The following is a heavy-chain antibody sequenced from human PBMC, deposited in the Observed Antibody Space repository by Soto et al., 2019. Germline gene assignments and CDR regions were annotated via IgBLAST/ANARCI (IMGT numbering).Heavy chain of an antibody. CDR2: IDPSDSYT. V-gene: IGHV5-10-1*01. J-gene: IGHJ6*02. CDR1: GYSFTSYW. D-gene: IGHD2-2*01. Sequence: HGESLKISCKGSGYSFTSYWISWVRQMPGKGLEWMGRIDPSDSYTNYSPSFQGHVTISADKSISTAYLQWSSLKASDTAMYYCARIVVPAADDYYYYGMDVWGQGTTVTVSS. CDR3: ARIVVPAADDYYYYGMDV.